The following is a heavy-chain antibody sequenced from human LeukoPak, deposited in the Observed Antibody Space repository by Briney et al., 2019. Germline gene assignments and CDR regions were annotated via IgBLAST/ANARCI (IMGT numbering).Heavy chain of an antibody. CDR3: AKDKENYDILTGPPFFDY. J-gene: IGHJ4*02. CDR1: GFTFDDYA. D-gene: IGHD3-9*01. V-gene: IGHV3-9*01. Sequence: GGSLRLSCAASGFTFDDYAMHWVRQAPGKGLEWVSGISWNGGSVGYADSVKGRFTISRDNAKNSLYLQMNSLRAEDTALYYCAKDKENYDILTGPPFFDYWGQGTLVTVSS. CDR2: ISWNGGSV.